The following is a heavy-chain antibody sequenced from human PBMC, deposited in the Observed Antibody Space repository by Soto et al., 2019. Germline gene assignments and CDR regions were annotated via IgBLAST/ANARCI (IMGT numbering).Heavy chain of an antibody. CDR1: GGTFSPYT. V-gene: IGHV1-69*02. CDR3: ATFRGDGYKYY. J-gene: IGHJ4*02. Sequence: QVQLVQSGAEVKKPGSSVKVSCKASGGTFSPYTVSWVRQAPGQGLEWMGRIIPILGIANYAQKFQGRVTITADKSTSTAYMELSSLRSEDTAVYYCATFRGDGYKYYWGQGTLVTVSS. D-gene: IGHD5-12*01. CDR2: IIPILGIA.